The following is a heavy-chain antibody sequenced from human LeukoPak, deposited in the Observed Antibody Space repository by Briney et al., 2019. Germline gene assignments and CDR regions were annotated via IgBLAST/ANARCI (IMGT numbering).Heavy chain of an antibody. J-gene: IGHJ4*02. CDR3: ARAQQWLPQGY. CDR1: GYTFTSYG. V-gene: IGHV1-18*04. Sequence: ASVKVSCKASGYTFTSYGVSWVRQAPGQGLEWVGWISAYNGNTDYAQKLQGRVTMTTDTSTSTAYMELRSLRSDDTAVYYCARAQQWLPQGYWGQGTLVTVSS. CDR2: ISAYNGNT. D-gene: IGHD6-19*01.